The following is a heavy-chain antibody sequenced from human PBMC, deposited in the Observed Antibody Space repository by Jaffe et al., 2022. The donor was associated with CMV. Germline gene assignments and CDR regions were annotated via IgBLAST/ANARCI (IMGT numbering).Heavy chain of an antibody. CDR1: GYTFTSYG. J-gene: IGHJ4*02. Sequence: QVQLVQSGAEVKKPGASVKVSCKASGYTFTSYGISWVRQAPGQGLEWMGWISAYNGNTNYAQKLQGRVTMTTDTSTSTAYMELRSLRSDDTAVYYCARDLGIAAAGRPRVYWLGFDYWGQGTLVTVSS. V-gene: IGHV1-18*01. CDR2: ISAYNGNT. D-gene: IGHD6-13*01. CDR3: ARDLGIAAAGRPRVYWLGFDY.